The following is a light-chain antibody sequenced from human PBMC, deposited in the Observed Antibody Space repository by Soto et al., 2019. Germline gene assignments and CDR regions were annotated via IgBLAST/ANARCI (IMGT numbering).Light chain of an antibody. CDR2: EVS. J-gene: IGLJ3*02. CDR3: SSFATTSALL. V-gene: IGLV2-14*01. CDR1: SSDIGAYNY. Sequence: QSALTQPPSVSGSPGQSIAISCTGTSSDIGAYNYVSWYQQHPGKPPQLMIYEVSNRPSGVSDRFTGSNSGNTASMTIYCHQAEDEAYYYCSSFATTSALLFGGGTKLTVL.